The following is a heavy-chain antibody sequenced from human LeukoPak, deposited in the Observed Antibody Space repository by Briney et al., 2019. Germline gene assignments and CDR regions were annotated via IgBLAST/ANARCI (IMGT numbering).Heavy chain of an antibody. CDR3: AMGPTAVAGQFFDY. D-gene: IGHD6-19*01. V-gene: IGHV1-18*01. J-gene: IGHJ4*02. Sequence: RASVKVSCKATGYTFTSYGISWVRQAPGQGLEWMGWISAYNGNTNYAQKLQGRVTMTTDTSTSTAYMELSSLRSDDTAVYYCAMGPTAVAGQFFDYWGQGTLVTVSS. CDR2: ISAYNGNT. CDR1: GYTFTSYG.